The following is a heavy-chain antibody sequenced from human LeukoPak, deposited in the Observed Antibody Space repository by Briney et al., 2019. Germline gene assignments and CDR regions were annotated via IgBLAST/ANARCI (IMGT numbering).Heavy chain of an antibody. CDR1: GFTVSSNY. D-gene: IGHD1-1*01. V-gene: IGHV3-66*01. Sequence: GGSLRLSCAASGFTVSSNYMSWVRQAPVKGLEWVSVIYSGGSTYYADSVKGRFTISRDNSKNTLYLQMNSLRAEDTAVYYCARDRERWNYGMDVWGQGTTVTVSS. CDR2: IYSGGST. CDR3: ARDRERWNYGMDV. J-gene: IGHJ6*02.